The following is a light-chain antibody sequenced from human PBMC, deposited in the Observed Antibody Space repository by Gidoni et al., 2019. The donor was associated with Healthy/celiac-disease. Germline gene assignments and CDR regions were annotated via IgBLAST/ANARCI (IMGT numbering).Light chain of an antibody. V-gene: IGLV1-40*01. CDR1: SSNIGAGYD. Sequence: QSVLTQPPSVSGAPGPRVTLSCTGSSSNIGAGYDVHWYQHLPGTAPKLIIYGNSNRPSGVPDRFAGYKSGTSASLASTGLQAEDEADYYCQSYDSSLSGSNVVFGGGTKLTVL. CDR2: GNS. J-gene: IGLJ2*01. CDR3: QSYDSSLSGSNVV.